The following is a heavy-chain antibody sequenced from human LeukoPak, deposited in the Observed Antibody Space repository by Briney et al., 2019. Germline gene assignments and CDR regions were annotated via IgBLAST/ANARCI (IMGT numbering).Heavy chain of an antibody. J-gene: IGHJ4*02. D-gene: IGHD5-24*01. V-gene: IGHV1-69*13. CDR3: ARDRGDGSPFDY. CDR1: GGTFSSYA. CDR2: IIPIFGTA. Sequence: SVKVSCKASGGTFSSYAISWVRQAPGQGLEWMGGIIPIFGTANYAQKFQGRVTITADESTSTAYMELSSLRSEDTAVYYCARDRGDGSPFDYWGQGTLVTVSS.